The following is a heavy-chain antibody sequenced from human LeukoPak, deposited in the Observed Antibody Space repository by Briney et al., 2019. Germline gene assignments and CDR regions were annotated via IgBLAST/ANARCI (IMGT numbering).Heavy chain of an antibody. CDR2: LGRAGEYK. Sequence: GGSLRLSCSASGFTYTDYSMSWVRQVPGKGLEWVSGLGRAGEYKYYADSVKGRFTIYRDNSKDIVFLQMSSLGAEDTAIYCGVKERPCGPYKPMVPGGQGTT. CDR1: GFTYTDYS. J-gene: IGHJ6*02. D-gene: IGHD3-10*01. V-gene: IGHV3-23*01. CDR3: VKERPCGPYKPMVP.